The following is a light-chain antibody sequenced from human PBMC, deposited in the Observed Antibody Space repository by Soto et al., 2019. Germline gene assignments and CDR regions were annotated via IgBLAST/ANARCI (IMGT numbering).Light chain of an antibody. CDR1: QSVSSSY. CDR2: GAS. J-gene: IGKJ5*01. Sequence: VMTQSPLSLPVTLGQPASISCRASQSVSSSYLAWYQQKPGQPPRLLIYGASSRATGIPDRFSGSGSGTDFTLTISRLEPEDFAVFYCQHYDSLPITFGQGTRLEIK. V-gene: IGKV3-20*01. CDR3: QHYDSLPIT.